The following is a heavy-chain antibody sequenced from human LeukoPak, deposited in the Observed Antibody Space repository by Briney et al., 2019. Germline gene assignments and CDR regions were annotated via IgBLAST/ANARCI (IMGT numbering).Heavy chain of an antibody. CDR1: GGTFSSYA. CDR3: ARDRYYYDSSGSPAGY. V-gene: IGHV1-69*04. J-gene: IGHJ4*02. Sequence: ASVKVSCKASGGTFSSYAISWARQAPGQGLEWMGRIIPILGIANYAQKFQGRVTITADKSTSTAYMELSSLRSEDTAVYYCARDRYYYDSSGSPAGYWGQGTLVTVSS. D-gene: IGHD3-22*01. CDR2: IIPILGIA.